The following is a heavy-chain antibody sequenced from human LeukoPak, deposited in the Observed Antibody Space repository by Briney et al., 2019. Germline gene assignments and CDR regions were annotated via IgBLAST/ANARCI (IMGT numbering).Heavy chain of an antibody. D-gene: IGHD2-2*01. Sequence: SETLSLTCTVSSSSFRTYYWSWIRQPPGKGLEWMGYIFYNEGTSYNPSLKSRITISVDTSNNQLSLKVNSVTAADTAMYYCVKSNTRYQPWTLDIWGRGTMVTVSS. V-gene: IGHV4-59*01. CDR3: VKSNTRYQPWTLDI. CDR1: SSSFRTYY. J-gene: IGHJ3*02. CDR2: IFYNEGT.